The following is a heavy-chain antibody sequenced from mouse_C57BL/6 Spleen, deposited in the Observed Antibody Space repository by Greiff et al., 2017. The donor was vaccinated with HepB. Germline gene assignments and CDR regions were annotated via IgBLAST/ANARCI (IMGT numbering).Heavy chain of an antibody. V-gene: IGHV1-53*01. CDR1: GYTFTSYW. Sequence: QVQLQQSGTELVKPGASVKLSCKASGYTFTSYWMHWVKQRPGQGLEWIGNINPSNGGTNYNEKFKSKATLTVDKSSSTAYMQLSSLTSEDSAVYYCARSGFDYYGHYYAMDYWGQGTSVTVSS. CDR3: ARSGFDYYGHYYAMDY. CDR2: INPSNGGT. D-gene: IGHD1-1*01. J-gene: IGHJ4*01.